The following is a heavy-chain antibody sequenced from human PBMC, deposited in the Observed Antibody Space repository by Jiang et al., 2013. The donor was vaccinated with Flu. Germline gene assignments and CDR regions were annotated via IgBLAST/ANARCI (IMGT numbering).Heavy chain of an antibody. D-gene: IGHD3-3*01. J-gene: IGHJ5*02. CDR3: AGGPIRFLEWLPFDP. CDR1: GGSISSYY. Sequence: LLKPSETLSLTCTVSGGSISSYYWSWIRQPPGEGLEWIGYIYYSGSTNYNPSLKSRVTISVDTSKNQFSLKLSSVTAADTAVYYCAGGPIRFLEWLPFDPWGQGTLVTVSS. V-gene: IGHV4-59*01. CDR2: IYYSGST.